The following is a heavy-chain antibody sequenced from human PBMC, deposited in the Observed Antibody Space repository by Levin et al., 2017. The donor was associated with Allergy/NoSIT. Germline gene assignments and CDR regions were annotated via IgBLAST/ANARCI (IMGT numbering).Heavy chain of an antibody. J-gene: IGHJ1*01. V-gene: IGHV1-46*03. CDR2: INPSGGST. CDR3: ARSSIAVSPSQH. D-gene: IGHD6-19*01. CDR1: GYTFTSYY. Sequence: GESLKISCKASGYTFTSYYMHWVRQAPGQGLEWMGIINPSGGSTSYAQKFQGRVTMTRDTSTSTVYMELSSLRSEDTAVYYCARSSIAVSPSQHWGQGTLVTVSS.